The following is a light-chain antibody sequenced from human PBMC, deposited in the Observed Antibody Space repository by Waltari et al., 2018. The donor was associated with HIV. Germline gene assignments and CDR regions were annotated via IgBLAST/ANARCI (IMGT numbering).Light chain of an antibody. V-gene: IGLV2-23*02. CDR3: CSYAGSSTLV. Sequence: QSALTQPASVSGSPGQSITISCPGTSSDVGSYYLVSWYQQHPGKAPKLMIYGVNKRPSGVSNRFSGSKSGNTASLTISGLQAEDEADFYCCSYAGSSTLVFGGGTKLTVL. CDR2: GVN. J-gene: IGLJ3*02. CDR1: SSDVGSYYL.